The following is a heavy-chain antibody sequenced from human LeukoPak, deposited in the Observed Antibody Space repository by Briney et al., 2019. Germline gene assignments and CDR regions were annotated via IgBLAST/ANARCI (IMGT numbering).Heavy chain of an antibody. CDR3: ATSRRIRNWFDP. CDR1: GFTVSSNY. Sequence: GGSLRLSCAASGFTVSSNYMSWVRQAPGKGLEWVSVIYSGGSTYYADSVKGRFTISRDNSKNTLYLQMNSLRAEDTAVYYCATSRRIRNWFDPWGQGTLVTVSS. CDR2: IYSGGST. D-gene: IGHD2-15*01. V-gene: IGHV3-53*01. J-gene: IGHJ5*02.